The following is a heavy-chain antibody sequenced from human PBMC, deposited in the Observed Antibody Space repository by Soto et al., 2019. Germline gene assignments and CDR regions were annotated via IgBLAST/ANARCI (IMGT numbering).Heavy chain of an antibody. CDR2: IKSKTDGGTT. J-gene: IGHJ4*02. V-gene: IGHV3-15*07. CDR1: GFTFNNAW. D-gene: IGHD6-19*01. Sequence: EVQLVESGGGLVKPGGSLRLSCAASGFTFNNAWMNWVRRVPGKALEWVGRIKSKTDGGTTDYAAPVKGRFTISRDDSKNTLYLQMNSLRTEDTAVYYCASSGWHGECVYWGQGTLVTVSS. CDR3: ASSGWHGECVY.